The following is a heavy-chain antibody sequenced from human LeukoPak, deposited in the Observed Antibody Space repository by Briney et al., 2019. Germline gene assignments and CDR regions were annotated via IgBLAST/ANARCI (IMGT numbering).Heavy chain of an antibody. CDR3: ARQITMVRGVIIRNYYYYGMDV. D-gene: IGHD3-10*01. V-gene: IGHV1-8*01. J-gene: IGHJ6*02. CDR2: MNPNSGNT. Sequence: ASVKVSCKASGYTFTSYDTNWVRQATGQGLEWMGWMNPNSGNTGYAQKFQGRVTMTRNTSISTAYMELSSLRSEDTAVYYCARQITMVRGVIIRNYYYYGMDVWGQGTTVTVSS. CDR1: GYTFTSYD.